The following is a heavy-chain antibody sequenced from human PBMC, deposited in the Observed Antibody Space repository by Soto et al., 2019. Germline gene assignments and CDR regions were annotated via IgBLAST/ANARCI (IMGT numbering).Heavy chain of an antibody. Sequence: PSETLSLTCTVSGGSISTYYWSWIRQPPGKGLEWIGYIYYSGSTNYNPSLKSRVTISVDTSKNHFSLKLSSVTAADTAVYYCARGTGGSYYDYWGQGTLVTVSS. CDR1: GGSISTYY. CDR3: ARGTGGSYYDY. J-gene: IGHJ4*02. V-gene: IGHV4-59*01. CDR2: IYYSGST. D-gene: IGHD2-15*01.